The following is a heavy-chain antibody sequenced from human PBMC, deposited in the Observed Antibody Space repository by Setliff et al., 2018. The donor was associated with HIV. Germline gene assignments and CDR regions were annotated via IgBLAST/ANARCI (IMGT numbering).Heavy chain of an antibody. D-gene: IGHD2-2*01. Sequence: GGSLRLSCAASGFTFSSYGMHWVRQPPGKGLEWVAFIRYDGTNKYYADSVKGRFTISRDNSKSTLYLQMNSLRPEDTAVYYCGRVGGAAEPSFYYMDVWGKGTTVTVSS. CDR1: GFTFSSYG. CDR2: IRYDGTNK. V-gene: IGHV3-30*02. CDR3: GRVGGAAEPSFYYMDV. J-gene: IGHJ6*03.